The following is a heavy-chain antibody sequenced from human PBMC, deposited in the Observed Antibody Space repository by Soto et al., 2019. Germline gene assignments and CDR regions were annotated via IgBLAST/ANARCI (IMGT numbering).Heavy chain of an antibody. CDR2: IYPGDSDT. D-gene: IGHD3-22*01. J-gene: IGHJ4*02. Sequence: GDSLKISCKGSGYSFTSYWIGWVRQMPGKGLEWMGIIYPGDSDTRYSPSFQGQVTISADKSISTAYLQWSSLKASDTAMYYCARPFYYDSSGYYLFDYWGQGTLVTVSS. V-gene: IGHV5-51*01. CDR1: GYSFTSYW. CDR3: ARPFYYDSSGYYLFDY.